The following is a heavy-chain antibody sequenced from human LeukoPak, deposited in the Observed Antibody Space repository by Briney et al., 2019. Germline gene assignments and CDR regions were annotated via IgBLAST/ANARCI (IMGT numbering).Heavy chain of an antibody. J-gene: IGHJ4*02. CDR1: GDSISSYY. Sequence: SETLSLTCTVSGDSISSYYWSWIRQPPGKGLEWMGYINYSGNTNYNPSLKSRVTISVDTSKNQFSLRLTSVSAADTAVYYCAREGRQDYVYFDCWGQGTLVTVSS. CDR2: INYSGNT. V-gene: IGHV4-59*01. D-gene: IGHD4-17*01. CDR3: AREGRQDYVYFDC.